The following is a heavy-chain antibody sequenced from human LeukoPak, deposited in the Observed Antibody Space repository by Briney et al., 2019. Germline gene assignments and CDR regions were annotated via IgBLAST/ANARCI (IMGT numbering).Heavy chain of an antibody. CDR1: GGSFSGYY. J-gene: IGHJ5*02. CDR3: ARQRQNYYGSGSYLFRGWFDP. D-gene: IGHD3-10*01. Sequence: SETLSLTCAVYGGSFSGYYWSWIHQPPGKGLEWIGEINHSGSTNYNPSLKSRVTISVDTSKNQFSLKLSSVTAADTAVYYCARQRQNYYGSGSYLFRGWFDPWGQGTLVTVSS. CDR2: INHSGST. V-gene: IGHV4-34*01.